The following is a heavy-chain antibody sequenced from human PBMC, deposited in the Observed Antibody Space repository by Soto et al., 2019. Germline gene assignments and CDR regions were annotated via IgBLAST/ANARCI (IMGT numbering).Heavy chain of an antibody. CDR3: AREDCSGGSCYVDAFDI. CDR1: GYSFTSYW. V-gene: IGHV5-51*01. D-gene: IGHD2-15*01. Sequence: GESLKISCKGSGYSFTSYWIGWVRQMPGKGLEWMGIIYPGDSDTRYSPSFQGQVTISADKSISTAYLQWSSLKASDTAVYYCAREDCSGGSCYVDAFDIWGQGTMVTVSS. J-gene: IGHJ3*02. CDR2: IYPGDSDT.